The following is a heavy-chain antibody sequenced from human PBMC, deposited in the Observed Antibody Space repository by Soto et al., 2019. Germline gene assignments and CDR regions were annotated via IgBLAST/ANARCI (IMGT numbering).Heavy chain of an antibody. CDR1: GFIFSFYG. J-gene: IGHJ3*02. CDR2: ISYDGSDK. V-gene: IGHV3-30*18. D-gene: IGHD5-18*01. CDR3: AKERRYSFDAFDI. Sequence: QVQLVESGGGVVQPGRSLRLSCAASGFIFSFYGMHWVRQAPGKGLEWVTVISYDGSDKYYADSVKGRFTISRDNSKNTLYLQINSLRAEDTAVYYCAKERRYSFDAFDIWGQGTMVTVSS.